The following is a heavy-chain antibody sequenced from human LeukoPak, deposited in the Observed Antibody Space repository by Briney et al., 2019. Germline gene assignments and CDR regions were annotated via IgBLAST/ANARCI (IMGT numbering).Heavy chain of an antibody. V-gene: IGHV4-4*07. D-gene: IGHD3-22*01. CDR3: ARSLFQYYYDSSAYFPFDY. CDR1: GGSTSSYY. Sequence: PSETLSLTCTVSGGSTSSYYWSWIRQPAGKGLEWIGRIYTSGSTNYNPSLKSRVTMSVDTSKNQFSLRLSSVTAADTAMYYCARSLFQYYYDSSAYFPFDYWGQGSLVTVSS. J-gene: IGHJ4*02. CDR2: IYTSGST.